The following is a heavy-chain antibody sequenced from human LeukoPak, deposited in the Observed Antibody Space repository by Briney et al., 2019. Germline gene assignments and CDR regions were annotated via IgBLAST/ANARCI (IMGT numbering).Heavy chain of an antibody. J-gene: IGHJ4*02. CDR2: ISSNGGST. CDR3: ARGGQSKYDSSGYLNYFDY. D-gene: IGHD3-22*01. Sequence: GGSLRLSCAASGFTFSSYVMYWIRQAPGKGLEYVSSISSNGGSTYYANSVKGRFTISRDNSKNTLYLQMGSLRAEDMAVYYCARGGQSKYDSSGYLNYFDYWGQGTLVTVSS. CDR1: GFTFSSYV. V-gene: IGHV3-64*01.